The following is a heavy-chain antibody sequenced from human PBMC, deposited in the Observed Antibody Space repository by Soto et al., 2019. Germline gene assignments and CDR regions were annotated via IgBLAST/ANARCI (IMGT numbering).Heavy chain of an antibody. CDR1: GFTFSTYA. V-gene: IGHV3-23*01. J-gene: IGHJ4*02. CDR3: ATQAGGFPMGPLDY. CDR2: ISGSGGDT. Sequence: GSMRLSCAASGFTFSTYAMTWVRQAPGKGLEWVSVISGSGGDTYYADSVKGRFTISRDNSKNSLYLQMNSLRAEDMAIYYCATQAGGFPMGPLDYWGQGTLVTVYS. D-gene: IGHD3-10*01.